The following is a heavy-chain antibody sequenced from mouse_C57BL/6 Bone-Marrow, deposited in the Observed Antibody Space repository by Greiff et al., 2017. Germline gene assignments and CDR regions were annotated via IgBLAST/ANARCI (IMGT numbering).Heavy chain of an antibody. D-gene: IGHD1-1*01. CDR3: TTITTVVARFAY. V-gene: IGHV14-4*01. CDR1: GFNIKDDY. CDR2: IDPENGDT. Sequence: VQLQQSGAELVRPGASVKLSCTASGFNIKDDYMHWVKQRPEQGLEWIGWIDPENGDTEYASKFQGKATITADTSSNTAYLQLSSLTSEDTAVYYCTTITTVVARFAYWGQGTLVTVSA. J-gene: IGHJ3*01.